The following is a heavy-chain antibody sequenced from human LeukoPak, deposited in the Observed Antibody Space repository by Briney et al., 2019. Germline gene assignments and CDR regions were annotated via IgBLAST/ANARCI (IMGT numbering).Heavy chain of an antibody. Sequence: PGGSLRLSCAASGFTFSNYVMSWVRQAPGKGLEWVSGISGSGGSTHYADSVKGRFTISRDNSKNTLYLQMNSLRAEDTAVYYCAKDRDGYNHFDYWGQGTLVTVSS. D-gene: IGHD5-24*01. J-gene: IGHJ4*02. CDR1: GFTFSNYV. V-gene: IGHV3-23*01. CDR2: ISGSGGST. CDR3: AKDRDGYNHFDY.